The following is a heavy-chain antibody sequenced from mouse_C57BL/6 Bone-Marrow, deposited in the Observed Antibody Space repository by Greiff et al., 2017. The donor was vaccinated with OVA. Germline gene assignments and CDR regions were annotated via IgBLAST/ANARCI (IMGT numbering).Heavy chain of an antibody. CDR3: TTGFGYSY. CDR1: GFNIKDDY. CDR2: IDPENGDT. D-gene: IGHD2-3*01. J-gene: IGHJ2*01. Sequence: VQLQQSGAELVRPGASVKLSCTASGFNIKDDYMHWVKQRPEQGLEWIGWIDPENGDTEYASKFQGKATITADTSSNTAYLQLSSLTSEDTAVYYCTTGFGYSYWGQGTTLTVSS. V-gene: IGHV14-4*01.